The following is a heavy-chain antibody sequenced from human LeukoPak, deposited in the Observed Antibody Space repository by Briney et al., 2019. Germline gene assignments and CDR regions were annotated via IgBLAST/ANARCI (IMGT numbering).Heavy chain of an antibody. J-gene: IGHJ5*02. CDR1: GXSIXXXYY. CDR2: IYNSGST. D-gene: IGHD2-15*01. Sequence: GXSIXXXYYWGWIRQSPGKGREGSGSIYNSGSTKYNPSLKRRVTISVDTSKKQFSLKLSSVTAADPAVYYCAREGSLSWFDLWGQGTLVTVSS. V-gene: IGHV4-38-2*02. CDR3: AREGSLSWFDL.